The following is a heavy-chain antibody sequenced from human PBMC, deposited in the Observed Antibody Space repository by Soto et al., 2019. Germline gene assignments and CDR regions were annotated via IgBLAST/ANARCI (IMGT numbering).Heavy chain of an antibody. D-gene: IGHD4-17*01. CDR3: ARARLEGDYGGNTA. Sequence: SVKVSCKASGGTFSSYAISWVRQAPGQGLEWMGGIIPIFGTANYAQKFQGRVTITADKSTSTAYMELSSLRSEDTAVYYCARARLEGDYGGNTAWGQGTLVTVSS. V-gene: IGHV1-69*06. CDR2: IIPIFGTA. J-gene: IGHJ5*02. CDR1: GGTFSSYA.